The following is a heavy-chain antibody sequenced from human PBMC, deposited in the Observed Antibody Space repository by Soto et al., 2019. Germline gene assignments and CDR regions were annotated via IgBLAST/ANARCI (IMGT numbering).Heavy chain of an antibody. J-gene: IGHJ6*02. V-gene: IGHV5-51*01. CDR2: IYPGDSDR. CDR1: VCTFDNYW. D-gene: IGHD1-26*01. CDR3: VRYRSRDYYYGMDV. Sequence: GESLKISCKGSVCTFDNYWIGWVRQMPGKGLEWMAIIYPGDSDRRYSPSFQGQVTISADQSISTAYLQWSSLKASDTANYYCVRYRSRDYYYGMDVWGQGTTVTVSS.